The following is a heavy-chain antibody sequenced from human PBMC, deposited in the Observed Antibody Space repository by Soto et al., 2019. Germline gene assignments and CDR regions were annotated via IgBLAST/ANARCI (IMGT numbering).Heavy chain of an antibody. CDR1: GGSICSGDYY. J-gene: IGHJ6*02. Sequence: SETLSLTCTVSGGSICSGDYYWRWIRQPPGKGLEWIGYIYYSGSTYYNPSLKSRVTISVDTSKNQFSLKLSSVTAADTAVYYCARDGFNYDFWSGYLPSFYGMDVWGQGTTVTVSS. CDR2: IYYSGST. V-gene: IGHV4-30-4*01. D-gene: IGHD3-3*01. CDR3: ARDGFNYDFWSGYLPSFYGMDV.